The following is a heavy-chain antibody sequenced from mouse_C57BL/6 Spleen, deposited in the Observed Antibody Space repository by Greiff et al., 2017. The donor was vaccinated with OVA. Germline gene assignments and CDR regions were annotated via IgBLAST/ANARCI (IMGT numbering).Heavy chain of an antibody. V-gene: IGHV14-4*01. Sequence: VQLKQSGAELVRPGASVKLSCTASGFNIKDDYMPWVKQRPEQGLEWIGWIDPENGDTEYASKFQGKATITADTSSNTAYLQLSSLTSEDTAVYYCTTGFTTVVARWGQGTSVTVSS. CDR3: TTGFTTVVAR. CDR1: GFNIKDDY. J-gene: IGHJ4*01. D-gene: IGHD1-1*01. CDR2: IDPENGDT.